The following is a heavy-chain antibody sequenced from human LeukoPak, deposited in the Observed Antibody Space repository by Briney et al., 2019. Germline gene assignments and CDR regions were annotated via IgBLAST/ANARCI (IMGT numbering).Heavy chain of an antibody. J-gene: IGHJ4*02. CDR1: GFTFSSYA. CDR2: ISGSGGST. D-gene: IGHD6-6*01. V-gene: IGHV3-23*01. Sequence: GGSLRLSCAASGFTFSSYAMSWVRQAPGKGLEWVSAISGSGGSTYYADSVKGRFTISRDNSKNTLYLQVNSLRAEDTAVYYCARKSSSSSYDFDYWGQGTLVTVSS. CDR3: ARKSSSSSYDFDY.